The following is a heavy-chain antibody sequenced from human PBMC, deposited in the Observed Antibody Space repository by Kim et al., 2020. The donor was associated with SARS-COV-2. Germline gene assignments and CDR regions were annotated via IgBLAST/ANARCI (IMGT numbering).Heavy chain of an antibody. CDR1: GYSFTGYY. D-gene: IGHD2-2*01. CDR3: ARPYCSSTSCYEYFDY. J-gene: IGHJ4*02. Sequence: ASVKVSCKASGYSFTGYYMHWVRQAPGQGLEWMGWINPNSGGTNYAQKFQGRVTMTRDTSISTAYMELSRLTSDDTAVYYCARPYCSSTSCYEYFDYWGQGTLVTVSS. V-gene: IGHV1-2*02. CDR2: INPNSGGT.